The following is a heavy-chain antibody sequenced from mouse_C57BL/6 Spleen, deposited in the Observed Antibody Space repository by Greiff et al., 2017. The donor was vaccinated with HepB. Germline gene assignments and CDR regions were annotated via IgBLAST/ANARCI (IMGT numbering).Heavy chain of an antibody. CDR1: GYTFTSYW. V-gene: IGHV1-59*01. J-gene: IGHJ4*01. Sequence: QVQLQQSGAELVRPGTSVKLSCKASGYTFTSYWMHWVKQRPGQGLEWIGVIDPSDSYTNYNQKFKGKATLTVDTSSSTAYMQLSSLTSEDSAVYYCARELRRGAYYAMDYWGTGTTVTVSS. CDR3: ARELRRGAYYAMDY. CDR2: IDPSDSYT. D-gene: IGHD2-12*01.